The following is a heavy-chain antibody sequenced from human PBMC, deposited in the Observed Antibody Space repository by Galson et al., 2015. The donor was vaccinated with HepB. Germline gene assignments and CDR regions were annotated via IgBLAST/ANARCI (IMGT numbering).Heavy chain of an antibody. CDR1: RFSFSSHA. CDR2: LSNHGSSE. CDR3: TTTPDRGGSNWAGMDV. D-gene: IGHD6-13*01. J-gene: IGHJ6*04. Sequence: SLRLSCAASRFSFSSHAIHWVRQAPGKGLEWVAVLSNHGSSEYYTDSVRGRFTISRDSSENTVFLQMNSLRPEDTATYYCTTTPDRGGSNWAGMDVWGKGTTVTVSS. V-gene: IGHV3-30-3*01.